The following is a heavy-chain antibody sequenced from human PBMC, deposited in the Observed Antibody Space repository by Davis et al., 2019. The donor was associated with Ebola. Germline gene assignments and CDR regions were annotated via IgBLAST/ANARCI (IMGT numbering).Heavy chain of an antibody. Sequence: GGSLRLSCAASGFTISGSAMHWVRQASGKGLEWVGRIRSKANSYATAYAASVKGRFTISRDDSKNTAYLQMNSLKTEDTAVYYCAASAGTVGKFDFWGQGTLVTVSA. CDR3: AASAGTVGKFDF. D-gene: IGHD1-14*01. CDR2: IRSKANSYAT. CDR1: GFTISGSA. V-gene: IGHV3-73*01. J-gene: IGHJ4*02.